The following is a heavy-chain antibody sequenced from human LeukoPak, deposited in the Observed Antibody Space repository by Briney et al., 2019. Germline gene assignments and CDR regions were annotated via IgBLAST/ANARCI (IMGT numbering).Heavy chain of an antibody. J-gene: IGHJ6*03. V-gene: IGHV3-66*02. CDR1: GFIVSTNY. Sequence: GGSLRLSCAASGFIVSTNYMSWVRQATGKGLEWVSLIYDGGRTYYADSVKGRFTISRDNSKNTLYLQMNSPRAEDTAVYYCARGAGYPFYMDVWGKGTTVTVSS. CDR3: ARGAGYPFYMDV. CDR2: IYDGGRT. D-gene: IGHD5-18*01.